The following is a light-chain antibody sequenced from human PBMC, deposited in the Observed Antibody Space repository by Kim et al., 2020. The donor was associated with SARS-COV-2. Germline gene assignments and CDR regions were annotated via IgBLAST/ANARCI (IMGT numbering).Light chain of an antibody. CDR2: GNS. V-gene: IGLV1-40*01. J-gene: IGLJ2*01. CDR1: SSNIGAGYD. Sequence: QGVTISCTGSSSNIGAGYDVHWYQQRPGTAPKLLIYGNSNRPSGVPDRFSGSKSGTSASLAITGLQAEDEADYYCQSYDSSLSGVVFGGGTQLTVL. CDR3: QSYDSSLSGVV.